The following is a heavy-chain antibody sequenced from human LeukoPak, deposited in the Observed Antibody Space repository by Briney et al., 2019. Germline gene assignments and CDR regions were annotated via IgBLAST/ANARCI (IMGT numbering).Heavy chain of an antibody. Sequence: SETLSLTCTVSGGSIRSSTYYWGWIRQPPGKGLEWIGSIFYSGSTYYNPSLKSRVTISVDTSNNLFSLTLSSVTAADTAVYYCARLGGYCSSASCLGEDYWGQGTLVTVSS. CDR2: IFYSGST. CDR3: ARLGGYCSSASCLGEDY. J-gene: IGHJ4*02. V-gene: IGHV4-39*01. D-gene: IGHD2-2*01. CDR1: GGSIRSSTYY.